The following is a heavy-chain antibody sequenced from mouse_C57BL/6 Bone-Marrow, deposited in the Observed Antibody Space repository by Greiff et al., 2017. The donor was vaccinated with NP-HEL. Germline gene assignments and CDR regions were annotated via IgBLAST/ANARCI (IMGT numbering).Heavy chain of an antibody. CDR1: GYTFTDYY. CDR3: ARSRGGQAWFAY. V-gene: IGHV1-76*01. Sequence: VQLQQSGAELVRPGASVKLSCKASGYTFTDYYINWVKQRPGQGLEWIARIYPGSGNTYYNEKFKGKATLTAEKSSSTAYMQLSSLTSEDSAVYFCARSRGGQAWFAYWGQGTLVTVSA. CDR2: IYPGSGNT. D-gene: IGHD1-1*02. J-gene: IGHJ3*01.